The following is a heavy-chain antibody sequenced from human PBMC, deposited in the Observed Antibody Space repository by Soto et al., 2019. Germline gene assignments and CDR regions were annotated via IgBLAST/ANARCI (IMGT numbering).Heavy chain of an antibody. Sequence: SVKVSCKASGGTFSSYAISWVRRAPGQGLEWMGGIIPIFGTANYAQKFQGRVTITADKSTSTAYMELSSLRSEDTAVYYCTYSGYDRSLYYYGMDVWGQGTTVTVSS. V-gene: IGHV1-69*06. CDR2: IIPIFGTA. CDR1: GGTFSSYA. CDR3: TYSGYDRSLYYYGMDV. J-gene: IGHJ6*02. D-gene: IGHD5-12*01.